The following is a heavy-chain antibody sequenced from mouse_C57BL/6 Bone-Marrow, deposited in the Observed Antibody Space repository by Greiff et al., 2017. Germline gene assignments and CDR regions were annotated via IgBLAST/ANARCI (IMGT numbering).Heavy chain of an antibody. CDR1: GYTFTSYW. CDR3: ARPNYYDYWYYAMDY. Sequence: QVQLQQPGAELVKPGASVKMSCKASGYTFTSYWITWVKQRPGQGLAWIGDIYPGSGSTNYNEKFKSKATLTVDTSSSTAYMQLSSLTSEDSAVYYCARPNYYDYWYYAMDYWGQGTSVTVSS. V-gene: IGHV1-55*01. J-gene: IGHJ4*01. D-gene: IGHD2-4*01. CDR2: IYPGSGST.